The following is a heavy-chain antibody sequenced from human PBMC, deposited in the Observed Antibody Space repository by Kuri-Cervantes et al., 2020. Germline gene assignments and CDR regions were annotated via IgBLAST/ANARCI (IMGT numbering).Heavy chain of an antibody. J-gene: IGHJ3*02. V-gene: IGHV1-8*01. CDR1: GYTFTSYD. Sequence: ASVKVSCKASGYTFTSYDINWVRQATGQGLEWMGWMNPNSGNTGYAQKFQGRVTMTRNTSISTAYMELRSLRSEDTAVYYRARVTLAPYYGDYEDDAFDIWGQGTMVTVSS. CDR3: ARVTLAPYYGDYEDDAFDI. D-gene: IGHD4-17*01. CDR2: MNPNSGNT.